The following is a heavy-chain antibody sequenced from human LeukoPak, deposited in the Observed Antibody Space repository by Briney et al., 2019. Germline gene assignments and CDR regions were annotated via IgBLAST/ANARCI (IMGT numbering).Heavy chain of an antibody. J-gene: IGHJ4*02. V-gene: IGHV1-69*04. Sequence: VASVKVSCKASGGTFSSYAISWVRQAPGQGLEWMGRIIPILGIANYAQKFQGRVTITADKSTSTAYMELSSLRSEDTAVYYCARVAYCDSSGIDYWGQGTLVTVSS. CDR3: ARVAYCDSSGIDY. D-gene: IGHD3-22*01. CDR2: IIPILGIA. CDR1: GGTFSSYA.